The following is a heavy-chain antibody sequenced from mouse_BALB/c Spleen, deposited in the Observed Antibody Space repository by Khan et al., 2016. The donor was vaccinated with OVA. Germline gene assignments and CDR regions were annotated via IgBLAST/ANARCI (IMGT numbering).Heavy chain of an antibody. CDR1: GYTFTNYV. J-gene: IGHJ3*01. D-gene: IGHD4-1*01. Sequence: VQLQQSGPELVEPGASVKMSCKASGYTFTNYVMHWVKQKPGQGLEWIGYINPYNAGTRYNEKFKGKATLTSDISSTTAYMDLSSLTSEDSAVYYCAREAASWDCSFPYWGQGTLVTVSA. CDR3: AREAASWDCSFPY. CDR2: INPYNAGT. V-gene: IGHV1S136*01.